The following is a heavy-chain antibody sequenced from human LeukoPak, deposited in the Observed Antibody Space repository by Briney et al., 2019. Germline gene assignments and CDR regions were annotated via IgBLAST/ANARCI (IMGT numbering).Heavy chain of an antibody. CDR3: AGDFDY. CDR2: IRYDASNK. CDR1: GLTFSNYG. V-gene: IGHV3-30*02. J-gene: IGHJ4*02. Sequence: GGSLRLSCAVSGLTFSNYGMHWVRQAPGKGLEWVAFIRYDASNKYYADSVKGRFTISRDNSENTPYLQMNRLGVEDTAIYYCAGDFDYWGQGTLVTVSS.